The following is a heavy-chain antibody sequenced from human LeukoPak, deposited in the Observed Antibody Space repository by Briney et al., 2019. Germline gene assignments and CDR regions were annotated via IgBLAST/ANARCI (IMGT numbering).Heavy chain of an antibody. CDR1: GGSISSYY. CDR2: IYYSGST. V-gene: IGHV4-59*08. D-gene: IGHD4/OR15-4a*01. CDR3: ARQLRSSFDI. Sequence: SQTLSLTCTVSGGSISSYYRSWIRQPPGKGLEWIWYIYYSGSTNYNPSLKSRVTISVDTSKSQFSLKLSSVTAAGTAVYYCARQLRSSFDIWGQGTMVTVSS. J-gene: IGHJ3*02.